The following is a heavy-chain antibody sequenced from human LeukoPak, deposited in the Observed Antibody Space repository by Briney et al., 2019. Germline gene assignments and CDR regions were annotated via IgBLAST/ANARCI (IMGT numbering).Heavy chain of an antibody. V-gene: IGHV3-21*01. CDR2: IDSSKYYI. Sequence: GGSLRLSCAASGFTFSSYSMNWVRQAPGKGLEWVSSIDSSKYYIYYADSVKGRFTISRDNAKNSLYLQMNSLRAEDTAVYYCARDPTSSWETAFDIWGQGTMVTVSS. CDR3: ARDPTSSWETAFDI. J-gene: IGHJ3*02. CDR1: GFTFSSYS. D-gene: IGHD1-26*01.